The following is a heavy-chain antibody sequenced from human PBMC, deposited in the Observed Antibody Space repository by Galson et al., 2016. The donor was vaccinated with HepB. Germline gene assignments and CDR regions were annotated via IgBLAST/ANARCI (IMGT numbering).Heavy chain of an antibody. CDR3: TKSSGVAMAGGIHH. J-gene: IGHJ5*02. CDR1: GFTFDDYA. V-gene: IGHV3-9*01. Sequence: SLRLSCAASGFTFDDYAMDWVRQVPGKGLEWVSGISWNSWSTGYADSVKGRFTISRDNAKNSVYLQMNSLRVEDTAFYYCTKSSGVAMAGGIHHWGQGTLVTVSS. CDR2: ISWNSWST. D-gene: IGHD6-19*01.